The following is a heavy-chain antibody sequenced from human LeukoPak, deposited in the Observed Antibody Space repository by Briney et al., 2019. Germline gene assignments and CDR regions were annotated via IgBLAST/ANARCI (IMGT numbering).Heavy chain of an antibody. J-gene: IGHJ4*02. Sequence: GGSLRLSCAASGFPFSSYEMHWVRQAPGKGLEWVSYISSSGSTIYYADSVKGRFTISRDNAKNSLYLQMSSLRAEDTAVYYCARAPGGYSHGTPNFDYWGLGTLVTVSS. D-gene: IGHD5-18*01. CDR3: ARAPGGYSHGTPNFDY. CDR1: GFPFSSYE. CDR2: ISSSGSTI. V-gene: IGHV3-48*03.